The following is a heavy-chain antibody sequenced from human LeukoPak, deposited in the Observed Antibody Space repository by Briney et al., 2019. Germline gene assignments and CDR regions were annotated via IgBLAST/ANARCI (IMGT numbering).Heavy chain of an antibody. D-gene: IGHD3-9*01. V-gene: IGHV3-23*01. CDR2: IRGRDDRT. Sequence: GGPLRLSCAASGFPLRTYAMIWVRQARGKGLEGVSSIRGRDDRTYYADSVKGRFTIFRDNSENTVFLQMNNLRADDTAVYYCAKPSLRDILTGYYSRLFYFDYWGQGTLVLVSS. CDR3: AKPSLRDILTGYYSRLFYFDY. CDR1: GFPLRTYA. J-gene: IGHJ4*02.